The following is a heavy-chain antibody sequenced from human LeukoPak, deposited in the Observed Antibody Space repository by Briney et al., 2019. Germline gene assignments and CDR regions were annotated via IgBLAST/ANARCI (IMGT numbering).Heavy chain of an antibody. Sequence: GGSLRLSCAASGFTFSDYAMSWVRQAPGKGLEWVSAISGSGDSTYCADSVKGRFTISRDNSKNTVYLQMNSLRAEDTAVYYCAKWAVAGYAFFDYWGQGTLVTVSS. CDR2: ISGSGDST. CDR3: AKWAVAGYAFFDY. J-gene: IGHJ4*02. D-gene: IGHD6-19*01. V-gene: IGHV3-23*01. CDR1: GFTFSDYA.